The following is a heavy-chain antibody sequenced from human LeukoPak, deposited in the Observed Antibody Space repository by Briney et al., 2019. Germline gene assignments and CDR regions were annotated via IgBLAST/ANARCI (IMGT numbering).Heavy chain of an antibody. D-gene: IGHD2-2*01. Sequence: SETLSLTSAVSGYFISSGYYWGWIRQPPGKGLEWIGTISHSGSTRYNPSLKSRVTISVDTSKNQFSLKLSSVTAADTAVYYCARRSDCTSTSCYRGFDYWGQGTLVTVSS. CDR3: ARRSDCTSTSCYRGFDY. CDR1: GYFISSGYY. J-gene: IGHJ4*02. V-gene: IGHV4-38-2*01. CDR2: ISHSGST.